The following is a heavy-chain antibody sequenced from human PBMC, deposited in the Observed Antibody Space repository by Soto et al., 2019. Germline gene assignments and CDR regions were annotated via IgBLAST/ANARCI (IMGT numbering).Heavy chain of an antibody. CDR2: IIPIFGTA. J-gene: IGHJ6*02. CDR1: GGTFSSYA. D-gene: IGHD3-3*01. V-gene: IGHV1-69*13. Sequence: SVKVSCKASGGTFSSYAISWVLQAPGQGLEWMGGIIPIFGTANYAQKFQGRVTITADESTSTAYMELSSLRSEDTAVYYCARDQSKMYYDFWSGKGSYYYYGMDVWGQGTTVTVSS. CDR3: ARDQSKMYYDFWSGKGSYYYYGMDV.